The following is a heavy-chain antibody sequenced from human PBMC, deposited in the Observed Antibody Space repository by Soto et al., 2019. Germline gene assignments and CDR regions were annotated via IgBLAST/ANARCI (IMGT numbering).Heavy chain of an antibody. V-gene: IGHV1-8*01. Sequence: ASVKVSCKASGYTFTSYDSNWVRQATGQGLEWMGWMNPNSGNTGYAQKFQGRVTMTRNTSISTAYMELSSLRSEDTAVYYCARFSYCSSTSCYPAADAFDIWGQGTMVTVSS. J-gene: IGHJ3*02. D-gene: IGHD2-2*01. CDR3: ARFSYCSSTSCYPAADAFDI. CDR2: MNPNSGNT. CDR1: GYTFTSYD.